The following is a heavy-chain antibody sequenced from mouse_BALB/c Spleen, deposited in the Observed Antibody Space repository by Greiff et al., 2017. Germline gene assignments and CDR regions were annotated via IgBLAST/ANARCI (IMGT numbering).Heavy chain of an antibody. J-gene: IGHJ4*01. CDR3: ARDTDYDAMDY. V-gene: IGHV7-3*02. CDR2: IRNKANGYTT. CDR1: GFTFTDYY. Sequence: EVKLVESGGGLVQPGGSLRLSCATSGFTFTDYYMSWVRQPPGKALEWLGFIRNKANGYTTEYSASVKGRFTISRDNSQSIIYLQMNTLRAEDSATYYCARDTDYDAMDYWGQGTSVTVSS.